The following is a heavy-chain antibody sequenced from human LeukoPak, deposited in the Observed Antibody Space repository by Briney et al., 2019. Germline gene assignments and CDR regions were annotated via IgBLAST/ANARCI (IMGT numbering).Heavy chain of an antibody. J-gene: IGHJ5*02. CDR2: IYYSGST. V-gene: IGHV4-59*01. Sequence: SETLSLTCTVSGGSISSYYWSWIRHPPGKGLEWIGYIYYSGSTNYNPSLKSRVTISVDTSKNQFSLKLSSVTAADTAVYYCARDGDYDSSGYYYFSWFDPWGQGTLVTVSS. D-gene: IGHD3-22*01. CDR3: ARDGDYDSSGYYYFSWFDP. CDR1: GGSISSYY.